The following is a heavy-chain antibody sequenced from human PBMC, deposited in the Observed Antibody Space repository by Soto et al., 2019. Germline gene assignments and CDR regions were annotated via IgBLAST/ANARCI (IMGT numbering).Heavy chain of an antibody. Sequence: TGGSLRLSCAASGFTFSSYGMHWVRQAPGKGLEWVAVISYDGSNKYYADSVKGRFTISRDNSKNTLYLQMNSLRAEDTALYYCARDNGMAGSFDPWGQGTLVTAPQ. CDR2: ISYDGSNK. D-gene: IGHD2-8*01. J-gene: IGHJ5*02. CDR1: GFTFSSYG. CDR3: ARDNGMAGSFDP. V-gene: IGHV3-30*03.